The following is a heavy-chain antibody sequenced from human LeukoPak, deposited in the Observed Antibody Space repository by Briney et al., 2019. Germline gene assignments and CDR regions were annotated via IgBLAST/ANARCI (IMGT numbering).Heavy chain of an antibody. CDR3: ARVPMVRGVMENWFDP. V-gene: IGHV1-18*01. D-gene: IGHD3-10*01. Sequence: GASVKVSCKASGYTFTGYGISWVRQAPGQGLEWMGWISAYNGNTNYAQKLQGRVTMTTDTSTSTAYMELRSLRSDDTAVYYCARVPMVRGVMENWFDPWGQGTLVTVSS. J-gene: IGHJ5*02. CDR2: ISAYNGNT. CDR1: GYTFTGYG.